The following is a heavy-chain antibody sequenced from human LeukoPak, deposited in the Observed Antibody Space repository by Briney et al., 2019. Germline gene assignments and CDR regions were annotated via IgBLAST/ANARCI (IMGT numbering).Heavy chain of an antibody. Sequence: GGSLRLSCAASGFTFSNYWMTWVRQAPGKGLEWVAVISYDGSDKYYADSVKGRFTISRDNSKNTLYLQMNSLRAEDTAVYYCARDYYDSSGPDDYYGMDVWGQGTTVTVSS. CDR2: ISYDGSDK. V-gene: IGHV3-30-3*01. CDR1: GFTFSNYW. D-gene: IGHD3-22*01. CDR3: ARDYYDSSGPDDYYGMDV. J-gene: IGHJ6*02.